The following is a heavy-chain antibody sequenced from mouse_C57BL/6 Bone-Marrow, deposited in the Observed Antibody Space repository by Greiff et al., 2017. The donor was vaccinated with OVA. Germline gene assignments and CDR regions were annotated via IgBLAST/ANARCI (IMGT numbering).Heavy chain of an antibody. CDR2: ISNGGGST. V-gene: IGHV5-12*01. CDR1: GFTFSDYY. D-gene: IGHD1-1*01. J-gene: IGHJ4*01. CDR3: ARVVATGGAMDY. Sequence: EVHLVESGGGLVQPGGSLKLSCAASGFTFSDYYMYWVRQTPEKRLEWVAYISNGGGSTYYPDTVKGRFTISRDNAKNTLYLQMSRLKSEDTAMYYCARVVATGGAMDYWGQGTSVTVSS.